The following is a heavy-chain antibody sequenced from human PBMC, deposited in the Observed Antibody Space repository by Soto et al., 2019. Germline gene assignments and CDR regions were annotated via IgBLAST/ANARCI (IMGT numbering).Heavy chain of an antibody. Sequence: EVHLVESGGGLVKPGGSLRLSCAASGFTFGNAWMNWFRQAPGKGLEWVGRIKSKIHGGTTDYAAPVRGRFTISRDDSKNTRFLQMNSLKTENAAVYFCTTVHFDVLTGSFDYWGQGTLVTVSS. CDR2: IKSKIHGGTT. CDR3: TTVHFDVLTGSFDY. V-gene: IGHV3-15*07. J-gene: IGHJ4*02. CDR1: GFTFGNAW. D-gene: IGHD3-9*01.